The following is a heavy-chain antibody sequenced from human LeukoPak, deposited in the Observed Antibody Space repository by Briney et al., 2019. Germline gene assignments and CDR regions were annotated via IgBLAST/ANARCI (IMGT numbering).Heavy chain of an antibody. CDR1: GGSFSGYY. CDR3: ARRYYDFWSGFISFDY. J-gene: IGHJ4*02. D-gene: IGHD3-3*01. Sequence: ASETLSLTCAVYGGSFSGYYWSWIRQPPGKGLEWIGEINHSGSTNYNPSLKSRVTISVDTSKNQFSLKLSSVTAADTAVYYCARRYYDFWSGFISFDYWGQGTLVTVSS. CDR2: INHSGST. V-gene: IGHV4-34*01.